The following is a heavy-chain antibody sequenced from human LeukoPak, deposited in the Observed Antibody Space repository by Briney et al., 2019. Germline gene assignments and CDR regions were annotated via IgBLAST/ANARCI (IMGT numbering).Heavy chain of an antibody. V-gene: IGHV4-34*01. CDR2: INHSGST. CDR3: ASGPLRDWFDP. J-gene: IGHJ5*02. CDR1: GGSFSGYY. Sequence: SETLSLTCAVYGGSFSGYYRSWIRLPPGKGLEWIGEINHSGSTNYNPSLKSRVTISVDTSKNQFSLKLSSVTAADTAVYYCASGPLRDWFDPWGQGTLVTVSS.